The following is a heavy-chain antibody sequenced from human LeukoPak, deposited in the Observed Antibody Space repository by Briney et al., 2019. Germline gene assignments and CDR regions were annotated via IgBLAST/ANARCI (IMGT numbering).Heavy chain of an antibody. Sequence: SETLSLTCTVSGGSISSYYWSWIRQSPGKGLEWIGYIFYSGSANYNPSLKSRVTISVGTSKTQFSLRLRSVTAADTAVYYCARGNGFDYWGQGTLVTVSS. D-gene: IGHD2-8*01. CDR1: GGSISSYY. CDR3: ARGNGFDY. CDR2: IFYSGSA. J-gene: IGHJ4*02. V-gene: IGHV4-59*13.